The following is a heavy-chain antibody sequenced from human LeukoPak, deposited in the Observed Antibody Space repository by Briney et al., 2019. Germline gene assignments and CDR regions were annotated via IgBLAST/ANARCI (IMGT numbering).Heavy chain of an antibody. D-gene: IGHD3-9*01. J-gene: IGHJ4*02. CDR3: AKSFYDILTGYFPVDY. CDR2: ISGSGGST. CDR1: GFTFSSYA. Sequence: GGSLRLSCAASGFTFSSYAMSWVRQAPGKGLEWVSAISGSGGSTYYADSVKGRFTISRDNSKNTLYLQMNSLRAEDTAVYYCAKSFYDILTGYFPVDYWGQGTLVTVSS. V-gene: IGHV3-23*01.